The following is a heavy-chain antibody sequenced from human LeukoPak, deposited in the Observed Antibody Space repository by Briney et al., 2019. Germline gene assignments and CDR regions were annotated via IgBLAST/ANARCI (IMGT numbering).Heavy chain of an antibody. J-gene: IGHJ4*02. Sequence: SETLSLTCTVSGGSISSSSYYWGWIRQPPGKGLEWIGSIYYSGSTYYNPSLKSRVTISVDTSKNQFSLKLSSVTAADTAVYYCARGGPYDSSGYDFDYWGQGTLDTVSS. CDR3: ARGGPYDSSGYDFDY. CDR2: IYYSGST. V-gene: IGHV4-39*07. CDR1: GGSISSSSYY. D-gene: IGHD3-22*01.